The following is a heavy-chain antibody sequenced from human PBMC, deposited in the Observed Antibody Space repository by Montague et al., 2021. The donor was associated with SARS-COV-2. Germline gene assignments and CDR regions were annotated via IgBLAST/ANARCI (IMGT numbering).Heavy chain of an antibody. Sequence: SETLSLTCAVSGGSIISGGYYWGWIRQPPEKGLEWLGNIYYSGNAHYYNPSLKSRITISIDTSKNQFSLRLTSVTAADTAVYYCASRMAVGDYYYYHMDVWGSGSTVTVSS. V-gene: IGHV4-39*01. J-gene: IGHJ6*03. CDR3: ASRMAVGDYYYYHMDV. D-gene: IGHD6-19*01. CDR2: IYYSGNAH. CDR1: GGSIISGGYY.